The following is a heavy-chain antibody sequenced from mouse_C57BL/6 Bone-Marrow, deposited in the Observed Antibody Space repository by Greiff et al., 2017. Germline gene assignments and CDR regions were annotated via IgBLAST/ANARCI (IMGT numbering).Heavy chain of an antibody. CDR1: GFTFSDYY. CDR3: ARGDYGNAMGY. CDR2: INYDGSST. V-gene: IGHV5-16*01. D-gene: IGHD1-1*01. J-gene: IGHJ4*01. Sequence: EVKVEESEGGLVQPGSSMKLSCTASGFTFSDYYMAWVRQVPEKGLEWVANINYDGSSTYYLDSLKSRFIISRDNAKNILYLQLSSLKSEDTATYYCARGDYGNAMGYWGQGTSVTVSS.